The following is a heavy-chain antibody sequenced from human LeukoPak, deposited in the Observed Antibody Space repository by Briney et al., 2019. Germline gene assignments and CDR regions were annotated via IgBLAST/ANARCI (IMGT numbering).Heavy chain of an antibody. D-gene: IGHD3-10*01. Sequence: KSSETLSLTCAVSGGSISSGGYSWSWIRQPPGKGLEWIGYIYHSGSTYYNPSPKSRVTISVDRSKNQFSLKLSSVTAADTAVYYCARGPGGSGSYLPYYFDYWGQGTLVTVSS. CDR1: GGSISSGGYS. J-gene: IGHJ4*02. CDR3: ARGPGGSGSYLPYYFDY. CDR2: IYHSGST. V-gene: IGHV4-30-2*01.